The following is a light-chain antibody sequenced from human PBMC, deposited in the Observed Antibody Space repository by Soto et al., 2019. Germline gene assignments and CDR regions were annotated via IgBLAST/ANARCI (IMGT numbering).Light chain of an antibody. J-gene: IGLJ1*01. CDR2: GNS. CDR1: SSNIGAGYD. V-gene: IGLV1-40*01. Sequence: QSVLPQPPSVSGAPGQRVTISCTGSSSNIGAGYDVHWYQQLPGTAPKLLIYGNSNRPSGVLDRFSGSKSGTSASLAITGLQAEDEADYYCQSYDSSLSGSYVFGTGTKVTVL. CDR3: QSYDSSLSGSYV.